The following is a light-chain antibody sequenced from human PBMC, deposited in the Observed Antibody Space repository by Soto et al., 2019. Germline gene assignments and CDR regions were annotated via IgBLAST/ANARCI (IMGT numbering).Light chain of an antibody. CDR2: AAS. Sequence: DIVMTQSPSTLSGSVGDRVTITCRASQTISSWLAWYQQKPGKAPKFLMYAASSLQSGVPSRFSGSGAGTDFTLTISSLQPEDFATYYCQQSYSTPITFGQGTKVDIK. V-gene: IGKV1-39*01. CDR3: QQSYSTPIT. J-gene: IGKJ1*01. CDR1: QTISSW.